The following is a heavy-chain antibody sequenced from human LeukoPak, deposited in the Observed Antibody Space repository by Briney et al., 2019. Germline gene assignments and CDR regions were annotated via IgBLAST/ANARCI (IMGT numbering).Heavy chain of an antibody. CDR2: ISWNSVSI. Sequence: PGGSLRLSCAASGFTFDDYAMHWVRQAPGKGLEWVSTISWNSVSIDYADSVKGRFTISRDNAKNSLYLQMNSLKPEDTALYYCAKDLGTTYYYYGMDVWGQGTTVAVSS. J-gene: IGHJ6*02. V-gene: IGHV3-9*01. D-gene: IGHD1-14*01. CDR1: GFTFDDYA. CDR3: AKDLGTTYYYYGMDV.